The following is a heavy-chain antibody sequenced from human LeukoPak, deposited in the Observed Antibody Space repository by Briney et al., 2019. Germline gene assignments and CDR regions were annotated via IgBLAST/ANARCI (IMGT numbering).Heavy chain of an antibody. CDR1: GYTFTGYY. V-gene: IGHV1-2*02. J-gene: IGHJ4*02. CDR2: INPNSGGT. CDR3: ARDSSSWYKSFDY. Sequence: ASVKVSCKASGYTFTGYYMHWVRQAPGQGLEWMGCINPNSGGTNYAQKFQGRVTMTRDTSISTAYMELSRLRSDDTAVYYCARDSSSWYKSFDYWGQGTLVTVSS. D-gene: IGHD6-13*01.